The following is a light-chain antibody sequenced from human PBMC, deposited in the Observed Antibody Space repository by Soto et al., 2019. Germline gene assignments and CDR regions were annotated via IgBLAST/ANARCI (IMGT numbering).Light chain of an antibody. V-gene: IGLV1-40*01. CDR3: QSYDSSLSGPYV. CDR2: ANN. Sequence: QAVVTQPPSVSGAPGQRVTISCTGSSSNLGAGYDVHWYQHLPGTAPKLLFYANNNRPSGVPDRFSASKSGTSASLAITGLQAEDEADYYCQSYDSSLSGPYVFGTGTKVTVL. J-gene: IGLJ1*01. CDR1: SSNLGAGYD.